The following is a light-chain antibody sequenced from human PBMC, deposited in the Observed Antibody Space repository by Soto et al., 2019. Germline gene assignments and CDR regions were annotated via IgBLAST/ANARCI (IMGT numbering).Light chain of an antibody. CDR3: HHYSGFV. Sequence: DIQMTQSPSTLSASVGDRVTITCRASQSISNWLAWYQQKPGNAPKLLIYDASSLKSGVASRFSGSGSGTEFTLTINSLQPDDFATYYCHHYSGFVFGQGTKVEIK. V-gene: IGKV1-5*01. CDR1: QSISNW. J-gene: IGKJ1*01. CDR2: DAS.